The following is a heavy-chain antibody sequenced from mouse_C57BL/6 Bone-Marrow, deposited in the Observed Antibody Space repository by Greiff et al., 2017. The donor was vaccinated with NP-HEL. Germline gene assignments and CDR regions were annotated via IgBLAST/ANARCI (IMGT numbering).Heavy chain of an antibody. Sequence: SGAELVRPGTSVKVSCKASGYAFTNYLIEWVKQRPGQGLEWIGVINPGSGGTNYNEKFKGKATLTADKSSSTAYMQLSSLTSEDSAVYFCARSGLPPYAMDYWGQGTSVTVSS. CDR1: GYAFTNYL. D-gene: IGHD2-2*01. J-gene: IGHJ4*01. CDR3: ARSGLPPYAMDY. CDR2: INPGSGGT. V-gene: IGHV1-54*01.